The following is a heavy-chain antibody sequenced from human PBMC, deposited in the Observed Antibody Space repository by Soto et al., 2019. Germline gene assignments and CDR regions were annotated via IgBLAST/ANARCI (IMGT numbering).Heavy chain of an antibody. V-gene: IGHV5-10-1*03. CDR3: VRHGNGTPFYFDF. Sequence: EVQLVQSGAEMKKPGESLTISCRGSGYKFIGNWISWVRQMPGTGLEWVGRIDPSDSYTTYSPSFEGHVTISVDKSINTAYLQWRSLQASDTAKYYCVRHGNGTPFYFDFWGRGTLVPVSS. J-gene: IGHJ4*02. CDR2: IDPSDSYT. CDR1: GYKFIGNW. D-gene: IGHD1-1*01.